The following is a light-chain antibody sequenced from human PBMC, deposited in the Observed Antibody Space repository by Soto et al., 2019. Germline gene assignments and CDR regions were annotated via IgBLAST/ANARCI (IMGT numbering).Light chain of an antibody. CDR2: GAS. CDR1: QSFSSNH. V-gene: IGKV3-20*01. CDR3: QQYGSSPPWT. Sequence: ESVLTQSPGTLSLSPGERATLSCRASQSFSSNHLAWYQQKRGQPPRLLIYGASSRATGTPGRFSGSGSGTDFTLTISRLEPEDFAVYYCQQYGSSPPWTFGQGTKVDIK. J-gene: IGKJ1*01.